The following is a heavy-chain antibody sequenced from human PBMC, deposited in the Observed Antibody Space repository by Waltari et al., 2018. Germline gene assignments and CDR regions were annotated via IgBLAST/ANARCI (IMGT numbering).Heavy chain of an antibody. Sequence: QVQLVQSGAEVKKPGSSVKVSCKASGGTFSSYAISWVRQAPGQGLEWMGGIIPSLGIANDVQKFQGRVTITADESTSTAYMELSSLRSEDTAVYYCARSITYDYKFDYWGQGTLVTVSS. J-gene: IGHJ4*02. CDR1: GGTFSSYA. CDR3: ARSITYDYKFDY. CDR2: IIPSLGIA. D-gene: IGHD4-4*01. V-gene: IGHV1-69*04.